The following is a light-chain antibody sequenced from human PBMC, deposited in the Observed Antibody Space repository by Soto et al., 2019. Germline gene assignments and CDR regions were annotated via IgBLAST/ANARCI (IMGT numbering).Light chain of an antibody. V-gene: IGKV3-20*01. Sequence: EIVLTQSPGTLSLSPGDRATLSCRASQSVRSSYLAWYQQKPGQAPRLLIYGASSRATGIPERFSGSGSGTDFTLTTSSLEPEDFAVYYCQQHGSSPLTFGGGTRLEIK. CDR1: QSVRSSY. CDR2: GAS. J-gene: IGKJ5*01. CDR3: QQHGSSPLT.